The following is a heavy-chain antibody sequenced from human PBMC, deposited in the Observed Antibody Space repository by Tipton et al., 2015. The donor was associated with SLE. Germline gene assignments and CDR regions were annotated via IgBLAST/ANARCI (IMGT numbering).Heavy chain of an antibody. J-gene: IGHJ6*03. V-gene: IGHV1-69*01. CDR3: ASDRVRRGSGYPDYYYHMAV. CDR2: IIPIFGTA. Sequence: QLVQSGAEVKKPGSSVKVSCKASGGTFSSYAISWVRQAPGQGLEWMGGIIPIFGTANYAQKFQARVTITTDESTSTAYMELSSLRSEDPAVYYCASDRVRRGSGYPDYYYHMAVWGKGTTVTVSS. CDR1: GGTFSSYA. D-gene: IGHD3-3*01.